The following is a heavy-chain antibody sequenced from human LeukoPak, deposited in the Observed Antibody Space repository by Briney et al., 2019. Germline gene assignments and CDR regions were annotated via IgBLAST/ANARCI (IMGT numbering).Heavy chain of an antibody. V-gene: IGHV3-33*01. D-gene: IGHD6-19*01. CDR2: IWYDGSNK. CDR1: GFTFSSYG. J-gene: IGHJ5*02. CDR3: ARVGYSSGWYGWFDP. Sequence: GGSLRLSCAASGFTFSSYGMHWVRQAPGKGLEGVAVIWYDGSNKYYADSVKGRFTISRDNSKNSLFLQMNSLRAEDTAVYYCARVGYSSGWYGWFDPWGQGTLVTVSS.